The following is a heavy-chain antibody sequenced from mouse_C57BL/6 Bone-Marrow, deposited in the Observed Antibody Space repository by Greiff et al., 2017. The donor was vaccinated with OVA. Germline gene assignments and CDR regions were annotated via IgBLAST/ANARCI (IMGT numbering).Heavy chain of an antibody. CDR1: GFSLTSYG. CDR3: ARHRNDYDGWFAY. D-gene: IGHD2-4*01. V-gene: IGHV2-6*03. Sequence: VQLQQSGPGLVAPSQSLSITCTVSGFSLTSYGVHWVRQPPGKGLEWLVVIWSDGSTTYNSALKSRLSISKDNSKSQVFVKMNSLQTDDTAMYYRARHRNDYDGWFAYWGQGTLVTVSA. CDR2: IWSDGST. J-gene: IGHJ3*01.